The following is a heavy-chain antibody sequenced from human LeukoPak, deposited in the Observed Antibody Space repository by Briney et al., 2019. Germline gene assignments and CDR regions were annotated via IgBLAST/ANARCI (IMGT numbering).Heavy chain of an antibody. V-gene: IGHV4-34*01. CDR1: GGSLTDYY. CDR3: AREDWYFDL. J-gene: IGHJ2*01. Sequence: SETLSLTCAVYGGSLTDYYWAWIRQPPGKGLEWIGEINHSGSTNYSPSLKSRVTISLDTSKNRFFLKLNSVTAADTAVYYCAREDWYFDLWGRGTLVTVSS. CDR2: INHSGST.